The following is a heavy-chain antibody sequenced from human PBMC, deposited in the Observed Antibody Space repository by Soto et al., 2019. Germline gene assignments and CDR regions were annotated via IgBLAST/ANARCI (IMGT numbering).Heavy chain of an antibody. V-gene: IGHV3-33*01. CDR2: IWYDGSNK. D-gene: IGHD6-13*01. J-gene: IGHJ5*02. Sequence: PGGSLRLSCAASGFTFSSYGMHWVRQAPGKGLEWVAVIWYDGSNKYYADSVKGRFTISRDNSKNTLYLQMNSLRAEDTAVYYCARSRIWQQPYSWFDPWGQGTLVTVSS. CDR3: ARSRIWQQPYSWFDP. CDR1: GFTFSSYG.